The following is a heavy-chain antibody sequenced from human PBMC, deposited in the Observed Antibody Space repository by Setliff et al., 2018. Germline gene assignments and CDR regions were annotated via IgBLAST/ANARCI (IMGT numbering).Heavy chain of an antibody. CDR1: GFSFTTDW. V-gene: IGHV5-51*01. CDR3: ARRVSVTGKEFDS. CDR2: MFPANSDT. J-gene: IGHJ4*02. Sequence: GESLKLSCKGSGFSFTTDWIAWVRQKPGKGPEWVGIMFPANSDTRYSPSFEGQVTMSADNSINTAYLQWNSLKASDTAIYYCARRVSVTGKEFDSWGQGTLVTVSS. D-gene: IGHD6-19*01.